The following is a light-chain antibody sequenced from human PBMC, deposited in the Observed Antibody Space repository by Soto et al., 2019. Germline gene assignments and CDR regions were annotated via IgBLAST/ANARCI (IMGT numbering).Light chain of an antibody. CDR3: QQYNNWPLT. J-gene: IGKJ4*01. CDR1: QSVSSN. Sequence: EIVMTQSPATLSVSPGERATLSCRASQSVSSNVAWYQQKPGQAPRLLIYGASIRATGIPARFSGSGSGTEFTLTISSLQSEDFAVYYCQQYNNWPLTFGGGTKVEIK. CDR2: GAS. V-gene: IGKV3D-15*01.